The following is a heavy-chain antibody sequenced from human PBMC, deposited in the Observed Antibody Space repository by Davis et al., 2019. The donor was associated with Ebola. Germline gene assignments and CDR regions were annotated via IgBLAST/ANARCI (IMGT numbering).Heavy chain of an antibody. CDR1: GGSISSYY. V-gene: IGHV4-59*12. J-gene: IGHJ4*02. CDR2: IYYSGST. CDR3: ARGKIYDYIWGSYRRYYFDY. D-gene: IGHD3-16*02. Sequence: PSETLSLTCTVSGGSISSYYWSWIRQPPGKGLEWIGYIYYSGSTNYNPSLKSRVTISVDTSKNQFSLKLSSVTAADTAVYYCARGKIYDYIWGSYRRYYFDYWGQGTLVTVSS.